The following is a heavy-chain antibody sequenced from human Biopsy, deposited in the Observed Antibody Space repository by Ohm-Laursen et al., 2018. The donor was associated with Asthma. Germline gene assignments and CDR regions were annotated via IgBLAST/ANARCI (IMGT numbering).Heavy chain of an antibody. D-gene: IGHD3-10*01. CDR3: ARAVDYSHYYGIDV. V-gene: IGHV1-18*01. CDR1: GYTFNSAG. J-gene: IGHJ6*02. Sequence: SSVKVSCKASGYTFNSAGITWVRQAPGQGLEWMGWISVYNGNTKVAQKLQDRVTMITDTSTSTAYMELRSLRSDDTAVYFCARAVDYSHYYGIDVWGRGTTVTVS. CDR2: ISVYNGNT.